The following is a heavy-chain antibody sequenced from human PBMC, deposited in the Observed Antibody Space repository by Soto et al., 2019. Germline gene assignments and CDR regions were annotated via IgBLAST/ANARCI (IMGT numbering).Heavy chain of an antibody. CDR1: GFTFSSYA. CDR3: VKDDDFWSGYDYYYGMDV. V-gene: IGHV3-64D*06. Sequence: SCSASGFTFSSYAMHWVRQAPGKGLEYVSAISSNGGSTYYADSVKGRFTISRDNSKNTLYLQMSSLRAEDTAVYYCVKDDDFWSGYDYYYGMDVWGQGTTVTVSS. D-gene: IGHD3-3*01. CDR2: ISSNGGST. J-gene: IGHJ6*02.